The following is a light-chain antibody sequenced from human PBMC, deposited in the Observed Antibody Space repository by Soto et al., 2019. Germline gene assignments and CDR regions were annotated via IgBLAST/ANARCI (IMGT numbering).Light chain of an antibody. CDR2: EVS. CDR1: SSDIGHYDY. V-gene: IGLV2-8*01. Sequence: QSALTQPASVSGSPGQSITISCTGTSSDIGHYDYVSWYQQHPGKAPKVMIYEVSKRPSGVPDRFSGSKSGNTASLTVSGLQAEDEADYYCSSYGGRNNLLFGGGTKLTVL. J-gene: IGLJ2*01. CDR3: SSYGGRNNLL.